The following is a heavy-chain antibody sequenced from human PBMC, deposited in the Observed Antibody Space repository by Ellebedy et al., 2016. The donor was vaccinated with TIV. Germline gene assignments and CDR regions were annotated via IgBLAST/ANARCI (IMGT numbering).Heavy chain of an antibody. D-gene: IGHD3-10*01. CDR1: GYTFTGYY. CDR2: INPNSGGT. J-gene: IGHJ6*02. Sequence: ASVKVSXXASGYTFTGYYMHWVRQAPGQGLEWMGWINPNSGGTNYAQKFQGWVTMTRDTSISTAYMELSRLRSDDTAVYYCARDYGSGSKEAIYGMDVWGQGTTVTVSS. V-gene: IGHV1-2*04. CDR3: ARDYGSGSKEAIYGMDV.